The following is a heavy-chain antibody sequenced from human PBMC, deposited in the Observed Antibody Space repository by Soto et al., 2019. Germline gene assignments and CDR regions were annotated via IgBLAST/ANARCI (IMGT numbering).Heavy chain of an antibody. V-gene: IGHV1-69*13. Sequence: SVKVSCKASGDTFSSYAISWVRQAPGQGLEWMGGIIPFFDTANYAQQFQGRVTITVDESTSTAYMELSSLRSEDTAVYYCARHDCISSSCYYYYYYVMDVWGQGTTVTVS. D-gene: IGHD2-2*01. J-gene: IGHJ6*02. CDR3: ARHDCISSSCYYYYYYVMDV. CDR2: IIPFFDTA. CDR1: GDTFSSYA.